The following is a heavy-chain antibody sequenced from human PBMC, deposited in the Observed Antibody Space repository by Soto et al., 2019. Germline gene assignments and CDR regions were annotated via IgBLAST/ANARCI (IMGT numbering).Heavy chain of an antibody. CDR1: GFTFSSYT. D-gene: IGHD2-21*01. CDR2: ISGSGGSP. CDR3: MKGRCTGDDFFAPDY. V-gene: IGHV3-23*01. J-gene: IGHJ4*01. Sequence: GGSLRLSCAASGFTFSSYTMAWVRQAPGKGLEWVSSISGSGGSPYYADSVQGRFTISRDNYKNTVSLQMTSLRAEDTATYHWMKGRCTGDDFFAPDYWGHGTLVPVSS.